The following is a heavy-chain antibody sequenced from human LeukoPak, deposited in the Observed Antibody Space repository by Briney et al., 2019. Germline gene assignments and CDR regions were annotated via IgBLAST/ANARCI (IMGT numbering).Heavy chain of an antibody. CDR2: IYYSGST. V-gene: IGHV4-59*01. D-gene: IGHD3-10*01. CDR3: ARGPITMVRGVVSHWYFDL. CDR1: GGSINSYY. Sequence: PSETLSLTCTVSGGSINSYYWSWIRQPPGKGLEWIGYIYYSGSTNYNPSLKSRLAMSVDTSKDQVSLKLSSVTTADAAVYYCARGPITMVRGVVSHWYFDLWGRGTLVSVSS. J-gene: IGHJ2*01.